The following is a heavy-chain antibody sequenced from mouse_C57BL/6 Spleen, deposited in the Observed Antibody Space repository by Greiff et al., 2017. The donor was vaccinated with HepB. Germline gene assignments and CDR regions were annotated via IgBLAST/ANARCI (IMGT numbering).Heavy chain of an antibody. Sequence: EVKLQESGGGLVQPGGSLSLSCAASGFTFTDYYMSWVRQPPGKALEWLGFIRNKANGYTTEYSASVKGRFTISRDNSQSILYRQMNALRAEDSATYYGARLRGYFDVWGTGTTVTVSS. J-gene: IGHJ1*03. CDR1: GFTFTDYY. CDR2: IRNKANGYTT. CDR3: ARLRGYFDV. V-gene: IGHV7-3*01.